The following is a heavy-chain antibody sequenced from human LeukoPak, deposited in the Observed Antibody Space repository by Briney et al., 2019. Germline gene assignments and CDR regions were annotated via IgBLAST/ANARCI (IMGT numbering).Heavy chain of an antibody. Sequence: ASVKVSCKASGYTFTGYYMHWVRQAPGQGLEWMGWINPNNGGTEYAQKFQGRVTMTRDMSISTAYMDLSRLRSDDTAVYYCARSGGATDFDFWAQGTLVTVSS. CDR2: INPNNGGT. J-gene: IGHJ4*02. D-gene: IGHD1-26*01. V-gene: IGHV1-2*02. CDR3: ARSGGATDFDF. CDR1: GYTFTGYY.